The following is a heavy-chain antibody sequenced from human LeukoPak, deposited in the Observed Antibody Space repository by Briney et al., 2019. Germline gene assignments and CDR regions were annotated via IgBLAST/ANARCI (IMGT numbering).Heavy chain of an antibody. D-gene: IGHD2-15*01. J-gene: IGHJ2*01. Sequence: GGSLRLSCAASGFTFSSYGMHWVRQAPGKGLEWVAVISYDGSNKYYADSVKGRFTISRDNSKNTLYLQMNSLRAEDTAVYYCAKDPFKGGSGFPHWYFDLWGRGTLVTVSS. CDR1: GFTFSSYG. CDR3: AKDPFKGGSGFPHWYFDL. CDR2: ISYDGSNK. V-gene: IGHV3-30*18.